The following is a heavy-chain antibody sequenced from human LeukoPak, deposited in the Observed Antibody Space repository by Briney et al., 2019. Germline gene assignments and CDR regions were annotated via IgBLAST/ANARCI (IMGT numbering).Heavy chain of an antibody. D-gene: IGHD3-22*01. CDR3: ARDPVSYYESRGYLDY. V-gene: IGHV4-39*02. Sequence: SETLSPTCTVSGGSISRSIYYWGWIRQPPGKGLEWIGSIYYSGSTYYNPSLKSRVTMSVDTSQNQFSLNLSSVTAADTAVYYCARDPVSYYESRGYLDYWGQGTLVTVSS. CDR2: IYYSGST. CDR1: GGSISRSIYY. J-gene: IGHJ4*02.